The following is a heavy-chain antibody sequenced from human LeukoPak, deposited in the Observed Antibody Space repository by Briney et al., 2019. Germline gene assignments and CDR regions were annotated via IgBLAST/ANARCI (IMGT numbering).Heavy chain of an antibody. D-gene: IGHD3-3*01. CDR1: GFTFDDYA. Sequence: GGSLRLSCAASGFTFDDYAMNWVRQAPGKGLEWVSGTNWNGGSTYYRDSVKGRFTISRDNAKNSLYLQMNSLRAEDTALYYCARVKGSGYRNSIDYWGQGTLVTVSS. CDR2: TNWNGGST. CDR3: ARVKGSGYRNSIDY. V-gene: IGHV3-20*04. J-gene: IGHJ4*02.